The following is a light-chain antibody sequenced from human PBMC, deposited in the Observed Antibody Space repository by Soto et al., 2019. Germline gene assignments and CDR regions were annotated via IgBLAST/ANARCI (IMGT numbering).Light chain of an antibody. CDR3: QQYNRYPPLP. CDR2: DAS. CDR1: QXVXXW. Sequence: SQXVXXWLAWYQQKPGKAPKLLIDDASSLESGVPSRFRGSGCGTECTLAISSLQPKDFGTYYCQQYNRYPPLPFGGGTNLEIK. J-gene: IGKJ4*01. V-gene: IGKV1-5*01.